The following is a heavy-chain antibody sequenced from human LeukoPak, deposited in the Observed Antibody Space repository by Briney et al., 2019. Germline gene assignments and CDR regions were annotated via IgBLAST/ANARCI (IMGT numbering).Heavy chain of an antibody. CDR2: MDDSGRII. V-gene: IGHV3-11*04. Sequence: GGSLRLSCVASGFSFIDYYMSWIRQAPGKGLEWVSYMDDSGRIIYYGGSVKGRFTISRDNARNSLFLQMNRLTAEDTAVYFCARVRRAAADSLRYFDYWGQGTLVTVSS. CDR1: GFSFIDYY. D-gene: IGHD6-13*01. J-gene: IGHJ4*02. CDR3: ARVRRAAADSLRYFDY.